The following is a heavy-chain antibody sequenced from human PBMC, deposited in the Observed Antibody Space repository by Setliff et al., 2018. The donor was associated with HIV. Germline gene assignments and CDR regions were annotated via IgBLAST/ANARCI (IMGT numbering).Heavy chain of an antibody. CDR3: TREGGGYLDY. J-gene: IGHJ4*02. V-gene: IGHV4-39*07. Sequence: SETLSLTCTVSGGSFSSKSVYWAWIRQPPGQGLEWIGSIHYDGGTYYSPSLKSRVHISIDTSKSEFSLKVNSVTATDTAVYYCTREGGGYLDYWGQGTLVTVSS. CDR2: IHYDGGT. CDR1: GGSFSSKSVY. D-gene: IGHD3-16*01.